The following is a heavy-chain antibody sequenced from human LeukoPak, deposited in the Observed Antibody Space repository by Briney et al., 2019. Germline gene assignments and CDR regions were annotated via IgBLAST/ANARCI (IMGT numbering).Heavy chain of an antibody. J-gene: IGHJ4*02. CDR3: ARGREELVVPAYYFDY. CDR1: GGSISSYY. V-gene: IGHV4-59*01. Sequence: PSETLSLTCTVSGGSISSYYWSWIWQPPGKGLEWIGYIYYSGSTNYNPSLKSRVTISVDTSKNQFSLKLSSVTAADTAVYYCARGREELVVPAYYFDYWGQGTLVTVSS. CDR2: IYYSGST. D-gene: IGHD2-2*01.